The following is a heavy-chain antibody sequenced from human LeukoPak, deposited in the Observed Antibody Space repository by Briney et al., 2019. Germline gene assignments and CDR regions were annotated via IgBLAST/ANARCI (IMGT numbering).Heavy chain of an antibody. CDR2: IYYSEST. J-gene: IGHJ4*02. D-gene: IGHD1-26*01. CDR3: ARHSGSYYHFDY. Sequence: SETLSLTCTVSGGSISNYCWSWIRQPPEKGLEWIGYIYYSESTNYNPSLKSRLTISVDTSKNQFSLKLSSVTAADTAVYYCARHSGSYYHFDYWGQGTLVTVSS. V-gene: IGHV4-59*08. CDR1: GGSISNYC.